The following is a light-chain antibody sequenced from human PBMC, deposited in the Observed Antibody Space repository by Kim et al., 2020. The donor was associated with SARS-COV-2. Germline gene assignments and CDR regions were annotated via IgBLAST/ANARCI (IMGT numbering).Light chain of an antibody. V-gene: IGKV3-11*01. CDR1: QNIGNN. J-gene: IGKJ4*01. CDR3: QQRLTWPLT. Sequence: LSPGEGGTISCRASQNIGNNLGWYQHRPGQAPSLLIYDVFNRATGTPVRFSGSGSGTDFTLTITSLEPEDFAIYYCQQRLTWPLTFGGGTKVDIK. CDR2: DVF.